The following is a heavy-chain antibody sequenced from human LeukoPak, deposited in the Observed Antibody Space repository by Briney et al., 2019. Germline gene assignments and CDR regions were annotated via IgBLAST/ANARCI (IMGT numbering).Heavy chain of an antibody. CDR2: ISGSGGST. CDR1: GFTFSSYA. CDR3: AKDVPRSGWAFDI. Sequence: GGSLRLSCAASGFTFSSYAMSWVRQAPGKGLEWVSAISGSGGSTYYADSVKGRSTISRDNSKNTLYLQMNSLRAEDTAVYYYAKDVPRSGWAFDIWGQGTMVTVSS. D-gene: IGHD6-19*01. J-gene: IGHJ3*02. V-gene: IGHV3-23*01.